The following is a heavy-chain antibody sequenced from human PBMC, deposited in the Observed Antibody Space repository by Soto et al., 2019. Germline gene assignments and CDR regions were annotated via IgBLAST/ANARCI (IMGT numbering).Heavy chain of an antibody. J-gene: IGHJ4*02. CDR2: ISGSGGST. D-gene: IGHD3-9*01. V-gene: IGHV3-23*01. CDR3: AVYYDILAGYPGGGEQPSIDY. Sequence: EVQLLESGGGLVQPGGSLRLSCAASGFTFSSYAMSWVRQAPGKGLEWVSAISGSGGSTYYADSVKGRFTISRDNSKNQLDLQMNSLRAEETAVYYWAVYYDILAGYPGGGEQPSIDYWGQGTLVTVSS. CDR1: GFTFSSYA.